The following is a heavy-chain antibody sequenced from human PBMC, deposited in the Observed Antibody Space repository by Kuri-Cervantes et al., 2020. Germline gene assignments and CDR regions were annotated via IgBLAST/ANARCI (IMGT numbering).Heavy chain of an antibody. D-gene: IGHD3-10*01. Sequence: SETLSLTCTVSGGSISSYYWSWIRQPAGKGLEWIGRIYTSGSTNYNPSLKSRVTMSVDTSKNQFSLKLSSVTAADTAVYYCAREGSTVYYYYYYGMGVWGQGTTVTVSS. V-gene: IGHV4-4*07. CDR3: AREGSTVYYYYYYGMGV. J-gene: IGHJ6*02. CDR2: IYTSGST. CDR1: GGSISSYY.